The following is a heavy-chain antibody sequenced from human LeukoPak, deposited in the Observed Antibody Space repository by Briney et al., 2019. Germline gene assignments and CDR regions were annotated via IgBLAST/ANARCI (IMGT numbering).Heavy chain of an antibody. D-gene: IGHD7-27*01. CDR2: ISYDGSNK. CDR1: GFAISSYG. V-gene: IGHV3-30*18. Sequence: GGSLRLSCAASGFAISSYGMHWVRQAPGEGLEWVAVISYDGSNKYYADSVKGRFTISRDNSKNTLYLQMNSLRAEDTAVYYCAKDRANWGVNYDYYGMDVWGQGTTVTVSS. J-gene: IGHJ6*02. CDR3: AKDRANWGVNYDYYGMDV.